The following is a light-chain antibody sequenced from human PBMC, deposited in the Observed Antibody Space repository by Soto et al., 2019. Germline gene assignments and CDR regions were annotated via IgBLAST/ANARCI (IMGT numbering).Light chain of an antibody. Sequence: EIVLTQSPGTLSLSPGERATLSCRASQSVRNSYIAWYQQKPGQAPRLLIYGGSSRATGIPDRFSGSGSGTDFTLTISSLEPEDFAVYYCQQFGSSPITFGQGTRLEIK. V-gene: IGKV3-20*01. CDR2: GGS. J-gene: IGKJ5*01. CDR1: QSVRNSY. CDR3: QQFGSSPIT.